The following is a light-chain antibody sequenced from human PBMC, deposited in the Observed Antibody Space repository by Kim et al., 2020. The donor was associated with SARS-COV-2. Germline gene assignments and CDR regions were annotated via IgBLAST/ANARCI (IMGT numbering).Light chain of an antibody. CDR1: SSNIGSNS. J-gene: IGLJ1*01. CDR2: SDN. Sequence: PGQRVTISCSRSSSNIGSNSVSCFQHLPGTAPKLLIYSDNQRPSGVPDRFSGSKSGTSASLAISALQSEDEADYYCAAWDDSLRNVFGTGTKVTVL. CDR3: AAWDDSLRNV. V-gene: IGLV1-44*01.